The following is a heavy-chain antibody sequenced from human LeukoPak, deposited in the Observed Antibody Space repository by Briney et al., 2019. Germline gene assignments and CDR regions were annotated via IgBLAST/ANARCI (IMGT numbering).Heavy chain of an antibody. J-gene: IGHJ4*02. CDR1: GYTFTSYD. CDR2: MNPNSGNT. D-gene: IGHD5-18*01. Sequence: ASVKVSCKASGYTFTSYDINWVRQATGQGLEWMGWMNPNSGNTGYAQKFQGRVTMTRNTSISTAYMELSSLRSDDTAVYYCAREGWLHLDYFDYWGQGTLVTVSS. V-gene: IGHV1-8*01. CDR3: AREGWLHLDYFDY.